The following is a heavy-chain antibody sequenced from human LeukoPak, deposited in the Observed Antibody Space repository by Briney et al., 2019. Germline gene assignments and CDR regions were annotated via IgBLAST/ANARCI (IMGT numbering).Heavy chain of an antibody. CDR2: ISGSGGST. Sequence: GGSLRLSCAASGFTFSSYAMSWVRQAPGKGLEWVSAISGSGGSTYYADSVKGRFTISRDNSKNTLYLQMNSLRAEDTAVYYCAKSIGPKVWFGELLYFDYWGQGTLVTVSS. D-gene: IGHD3-10*01. J-gene: IGHJ4*02. CDR3: AKSIGPKVWFGELLYFDY. CDR1: GFTFSSYA. V-gene: IGHV3-23*01.